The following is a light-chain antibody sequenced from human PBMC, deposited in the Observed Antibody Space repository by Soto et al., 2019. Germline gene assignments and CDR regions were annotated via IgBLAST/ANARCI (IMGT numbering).Light chain of an antibody. J-gene: IGLJ1*01. CDR2: DVS. CDR3: CSYAGSYTWV. V-gene: IGLV2-11*01. Sequence: QSVLTQPRSVSGSPGQSVTISGTGTSSDVGVYNYDSWYQQHPGKAPKLMIYDVSKRPSGVPDRFSGSKSGNTASLTTSGLQAEDEADYYCCSYAGSYTWVFGTGTKVTVL. CDR1: SSDVGVYNY.